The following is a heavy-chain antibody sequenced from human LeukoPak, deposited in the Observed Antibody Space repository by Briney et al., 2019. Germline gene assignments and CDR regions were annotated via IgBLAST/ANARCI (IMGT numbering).Heavy chain of an antibody. Sequence: GGSLRLSCAASGFTFSSYWMSWVRQAPGKGLEWVANIKQDGSEKYYVDSVKGRFTISRDNAKNSLYLQMNSLRAEDTAVYYCAKLGQLWLLSYFDYWGQGTLVTVSS. CDR2: IKQDGSEK. D-gene: IGHD5-18*01. V-gene: IGHV3-7*03. CDR1: GFTFSSYW. J-gene: IGHJ4*02. CDR3: AKLGQLWLLSYFDY.